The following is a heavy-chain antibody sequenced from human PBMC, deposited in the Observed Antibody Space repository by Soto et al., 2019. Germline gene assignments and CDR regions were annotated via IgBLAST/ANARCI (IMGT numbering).Heavy chain of an antibody. CDR3: AREVRGGFTGIFDQ. D-gene: IGHD2-15*01. Sequence: QVQLQGSGPGQVKPSETLSLTYTVSGDSISDYFYWSWIRQPAGKGLEWIGRIYTDGTTKYNPSRKSRGTLSLDKSKKQFSLRLSSVTAADTAVYYFAREVRGGFTGIFDQWGRGSRVTVSS. CDR1: GDSISDYFY. J-gene: IGHJ4*02. V-gene: IGHV4-4*07. CDR2: IYTDGTT.